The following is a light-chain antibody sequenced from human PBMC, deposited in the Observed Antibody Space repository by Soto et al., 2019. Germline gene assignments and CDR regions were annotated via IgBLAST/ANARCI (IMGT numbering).Light chain of an antibody. CDR3: QQYYDWPPGT. J-gene: IGKJ5*01. Sequence: EIVMTQSPATLSVAPGERATLSCRASQSISNSLAWYQHKPYQAPRLLIYGASTRATGIPARFSGSGSGTEFTLTISSLQSEDFAVYSCQQYYDWPPGTFGLGTRLEI. CDR1: QSISNS. CDR2: GAS. V-gene: IGKV3-15*01.